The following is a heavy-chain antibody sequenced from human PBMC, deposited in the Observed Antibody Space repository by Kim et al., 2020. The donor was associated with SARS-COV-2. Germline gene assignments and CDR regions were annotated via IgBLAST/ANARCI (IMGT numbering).Heavy chain of an antibody. D-gene: IGHD3-16*01. Sequence: SETLSLTCTVSGGSISSSSYYWGWIRQPPGKGLEWIGSIYYSGSTYYNPSLKSRVTISVDTSKNQFSLKLSSVTAADTAVYYCARTYDYVWGSYGMDVWGQGTTVTVSS. CDR1: GGSISSSSYY. V-gene: IGHV4-39*01. CDR3: ARTYDYVWGSYGMDV. CDR2: IYYSGST. J-gene: IGHJ6*02.